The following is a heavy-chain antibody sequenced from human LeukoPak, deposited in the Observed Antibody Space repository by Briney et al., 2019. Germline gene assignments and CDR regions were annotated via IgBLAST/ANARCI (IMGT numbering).Heavy chain of an antibody. D-gene: IGHD3-16*02. J-gene: IGHJ4*02. CDR2: FDPEDGET. Sequence: ASVKVSCKVSGYTLTELSMHWVRQAPGKGLEWMGGFDPEDGETIYAQKFQGRVTMTEDTSTDTAYMELSSLRSEDTAVYYCASHAHLGQLSLCYYFDYWGQGTLVTVSS. CDR1: GYTLTELS. CDR3: ASHAHLGQLSLCYYFDY. V-gene: IGHV1-24*01.